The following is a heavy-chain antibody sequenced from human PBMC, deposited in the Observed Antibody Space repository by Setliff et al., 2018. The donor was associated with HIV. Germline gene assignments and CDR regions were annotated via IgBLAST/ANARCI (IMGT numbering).Heavy chain of an antibody. D-gene: IGHD2-21*01. V-gene: IGHV3-49*04. CDR1: GFTFDDYA. Sequence: GGSLRLSCTASGFTFDDYAMYWVRQAPGKALEWVGFIRSEAHAGTEYAAALKGRFIMSRDDSKSIVYLQMNSLRTEDTALYYCTTGDLLDFWGQGALVTVSS. J-gene: IGHJ4*02. CDR3: TTGDLLDF. CDR2: IRSEAHAGT.